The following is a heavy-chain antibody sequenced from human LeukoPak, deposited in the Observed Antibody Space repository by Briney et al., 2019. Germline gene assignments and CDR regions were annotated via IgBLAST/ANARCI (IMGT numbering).Heavy chain of an antibody. CDR2: IYTSGST. CDR1: GGSFSGYY. D-gene: IGHD3-10*01. V-gene: IGHV4-4*07. J-gene: IGHJ6*03. Sequence: SETLSLTCAVYGGSFSGYYWSWIRQPAGKGLEWIGRIYTSGSTNYNPSLKSRVTISVDTSKNQFSLKLSSVTAADTAVYYCARDYPDYYGSGRGGDSYYYYMDVWGKGTTVTISS. CDR3: ARDYPDYYGSGRGGDSYYYYMDV.